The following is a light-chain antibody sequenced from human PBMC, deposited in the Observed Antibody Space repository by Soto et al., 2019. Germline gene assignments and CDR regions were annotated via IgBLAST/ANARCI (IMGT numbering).Light chain of an antibody. CDR3: QQSYSIPVT. CDR1: ASVSSY. Sequence: RMAQPPCTLSASVGDRVTITCRASASVSSYLNWYQQKPGKAPKLLMHAASSLQSGVPSRFSGSGSGTDFTLTISSLQPEDFATYYCQQSYSIPVTFGPGTKVDIK. J-gene: IGKJ3*01. V-gene: IGKV1-39*01. CDR2: AAS.